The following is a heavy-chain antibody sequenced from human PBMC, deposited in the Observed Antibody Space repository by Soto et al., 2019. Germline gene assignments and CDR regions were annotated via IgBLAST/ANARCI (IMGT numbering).Heavy chain of an antibody. D-gene: IGHD6-13*01. J-gene: IGHJ4*02. CDR3: ARQSSLAAVVD. Sequence: QVQLQESGPGLVKPSETLSLTCTVSGDSISGYSWSWIRQPPGKGLEWIGYIYYTGSTNYSPSLMSRVTISVDTYKNQFSLKLSSVTAADTAVYYCARQSSLAAVVDWGQGTLVTVSS. CDR1: GDSISGYS. V-gene: IGHV4-59*08. CDR2: IYYTGST.